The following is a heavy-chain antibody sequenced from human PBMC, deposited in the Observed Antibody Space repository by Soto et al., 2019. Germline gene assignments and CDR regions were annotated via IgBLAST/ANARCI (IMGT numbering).Heavy chain of an antibody. CDR2: INPSGGST. Sequence: QVQLVQSGAEVKKPGASVKVSCKASGYTFTSYYMHWVRQAPGQGLEWMGIINPSGGSTTYAQKFXXRXXMTRDPSTSTVYMELSSLRSEDTAVYYCAAVGGYSSGGVDYWGQGTLVTVSS. CDR3: AAVGGYSSGGVDY. V-gene: IGHV1-46*01. CDR1: GYTFTSYY. D-gene: IGHD5-18*01. J-gene: IGHJ4*02.